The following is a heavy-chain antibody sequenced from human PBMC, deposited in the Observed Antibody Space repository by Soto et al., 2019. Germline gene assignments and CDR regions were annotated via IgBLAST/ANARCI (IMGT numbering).Heavy chain of an antibody. V-gene: IGHV3-73*02. CDR2: IRSQSNSYAT. J-gene: IGHJ6*02. CDR1: GFTFSGSA. D-gene: IGHD5-12*01. CDR3: TRTVATIHYYYDGMDV. Sequence: EVQLVESGGGFVQPGGSLNLSCAASGFTFSGSAMHCVRQASGKGLEWVGRIRSQSNSYATAYAASVKGRFTISRDDSKNTAELQMNSLNTEDTAVYYCTRTVATIHYYYDGMDVWGQGTTVTFSS.